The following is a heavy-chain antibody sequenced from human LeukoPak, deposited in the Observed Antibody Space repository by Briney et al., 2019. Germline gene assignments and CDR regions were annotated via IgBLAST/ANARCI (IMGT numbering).Heavy chain of an antibody. CDR3: ATVMMVRGVIPLYNWFDP. V-gene: IGHV1-24*01. Sequence: GASVKVSRKVSGYTLTELSMHWVRQAPGKGLEWMGGFDPEDGETIYAQKFQGRVTMTEDTSTDTAYMELSSLRSEDTAVYYCATVMMVRGVIPLYNWFDPWGQGTLVTVSS. J-gene: IGHJ5*02. CDR2: FDPEDGET. CDR1: GYTLTELS. D-gene: IGHD3-10*01.